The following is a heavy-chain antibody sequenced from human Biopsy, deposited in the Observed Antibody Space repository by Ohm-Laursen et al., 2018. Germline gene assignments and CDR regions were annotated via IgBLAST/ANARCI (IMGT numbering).Heavy chain of an antibody. CDR2: IYFTGRT. Sequence: SETLSLTCPVYNVSFSSFYWSWIRQPPGKALEWIGYIYFTGRTSYNPSLKSRVTMSVNTSKKQFSLRLSSVTAADTAVYYCASAGYNPDWNFDLWGRGTRVTVSS. CDR1: NVSFSSFY. CDR3: ASAGYNPDWNFDL. J-gene: IGHJ2*01. D-gene: IGHD5-24*01. V-gene: IGHV4-59*12.